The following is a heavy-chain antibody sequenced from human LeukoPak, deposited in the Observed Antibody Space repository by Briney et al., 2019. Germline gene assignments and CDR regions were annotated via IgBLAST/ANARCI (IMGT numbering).Heavy chain of an antibody. Sequence: PGGSRRLSCVASGFSLSTYDMYWVRQAPGKGLEYVSAITSNGGNTYYANSVKGRFTISRDNSKNTLYLQMGSLRAEDMAVYYCARGYCSSTSCTNDYWGQGTLVTVSS. CDR1: GFSLSTYD. D-gene: IGHD2-2*01. V-gene: IGHV3-64*01. J-gene: IGHJ4*02. CDR3: ARGYCSSTSCTNDY. CDR2: ITSNGGNT.